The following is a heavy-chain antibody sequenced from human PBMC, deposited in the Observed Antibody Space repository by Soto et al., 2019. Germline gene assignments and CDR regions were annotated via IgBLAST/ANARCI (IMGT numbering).Heavy chain of an antibody. CDR1: GGSFSGYY. CDR3: ARGRRDCSGGSCYSVSGPYNWFDP. J-gene: IGHJ5*02. CDR2: INHSGST. Sequence: ETLSLTCAVYGGSFSGYYLSWIRQPPGKGLEWIGEINHSGSTNYNPSLKSRVTISVDTSKNQFSLKLSSVTAADTAVYYCARGRRDCSGGSCYSVSGPYNWFDPWGQGTLVTVSS. V-gene: IGHV4-34*01. D-gene: IGHD2-15*01.